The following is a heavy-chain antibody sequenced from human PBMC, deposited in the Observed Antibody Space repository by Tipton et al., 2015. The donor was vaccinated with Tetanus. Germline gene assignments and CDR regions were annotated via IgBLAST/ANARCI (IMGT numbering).Heavy chain of an antibody. CDR2: ISDTASTI. J-gene: IGHJ4*02. CDR3: VRDGGSSGRLAY. Sequence: SLRLSCAASGLSFSDYFMGWVRQAPGEGLEWISYISDTASTIHYADSVRGRFTISRDNAKNTLYLQMNSLRVEDTAVYYCVRDGGSSGRLAYWGQGTLVTDSS. V-gene: IGHV3-11*01. CDR1: GLSFSDYF. D-gene: IGHD6-19*01.